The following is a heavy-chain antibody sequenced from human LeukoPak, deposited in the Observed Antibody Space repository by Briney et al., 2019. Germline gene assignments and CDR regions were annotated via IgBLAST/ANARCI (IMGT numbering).Heavy chain of an antibody. CDR1: GFTFSSYE. D-gene: IGHD3-22*01. CDR3: ARAIHSSGYPPVDY. J-gene: IGHJ4*02. Sequence: PGGSLRLSCAASGFTFSSYEMNWVRQAPGKGLEWVSHISGSGSIIYDADSVKGRFTISRDNSKNTLYLQMGSLRAEDMAVYYCARAIHSSGYPPVDYWGQGTLVTVSS. V-gene: IGHV3-48*03. CDR2: ISGSGSII.